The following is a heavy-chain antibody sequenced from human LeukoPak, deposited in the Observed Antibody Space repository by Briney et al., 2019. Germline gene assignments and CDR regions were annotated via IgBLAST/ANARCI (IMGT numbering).Heavy chain of an antibody. CDR3: ARDQWWQLIAVAITSYFDR. V-gene: IGHV3-48*04. D-gene: IGHD6-19*01. Sequence: GGSLRLSCAASGFTFGLFNMNWVRQAPGKGLEWISYISRDSSTTYYAESVKGRFTISRDNAKNSLYLQMNSLRAEDTAVYYCARDQWWQLIAVAITSYFDRWGQGTLVTVSS. CDR2: ISRDSSTT. J-gene: IGHJ4*02. CDR1: GFTFGLFN.